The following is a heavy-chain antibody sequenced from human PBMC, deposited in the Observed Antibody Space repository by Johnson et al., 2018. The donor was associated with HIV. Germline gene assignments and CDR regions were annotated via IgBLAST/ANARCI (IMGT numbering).Heavy chain of an antibody. D-gene: IGHD5-12*01. J-gene: IGHJ3*02. CDR1: GFTVSNNY. V-gene: IGHV3-66*01. CDR2: IYSDGST. CDR3: ATDMRGYGGDGAFDI. Sequence: VQLVESGGGVVQPGRSLRLSCAASGFTVSNNYMSWVRQAPGKGLEWVSLIYSDGSTYYADSVKGRFTISRDNSRNTLYLQMNSLRAEDTAVYYCATDMRGYGGDGAFDIWGQGTMVSVSS.